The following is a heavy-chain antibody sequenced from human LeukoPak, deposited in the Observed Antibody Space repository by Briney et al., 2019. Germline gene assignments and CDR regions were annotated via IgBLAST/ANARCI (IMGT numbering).Heavy chain of an antibody. CDR1: GYTFTSYG. CDR3: AREVRGQIHTSGYRKFDY. J-gene: IGHJ4*02. V-gene: IGHV1-18*01. D-gene: IGHD5-18*01. CDR2: VSAYNGNT. Sequence: GASVKVSCKASGYTFTSYGISWVRQAPGQGLEWMGWVSAYNGNTNYAQKLQGRVTMTTDTSTSTAYMELRSLRSDDTAVYYCAREVRGQIHTSGYRKFDYWGQGTLVTVSS.